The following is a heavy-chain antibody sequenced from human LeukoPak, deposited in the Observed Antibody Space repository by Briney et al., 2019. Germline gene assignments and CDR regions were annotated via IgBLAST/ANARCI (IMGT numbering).Heavy chain of an antibody. CDR3: ARGRWSSGWFDY. J-gene: IGHJ4*02. CDR1: GGSISSSSYC. D-gene: IGHD6-19*01. V-gene: IGHV4-39*07. Sequence: SETLSLTCTVSGGSISSSSYCWGWIRQPPGKGLEWIGSICYSGSTFYNPSLKSRVTLSVDTSKNQFSLKLSSVTAADTAVYYCARGRWSSGWFDYWGQGTLATVSS. CDR2: ICYSGST.